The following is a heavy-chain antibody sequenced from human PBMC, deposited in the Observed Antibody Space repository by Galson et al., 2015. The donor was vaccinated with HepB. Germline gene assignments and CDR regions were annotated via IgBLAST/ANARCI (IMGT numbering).Heavy chain of an antibody. CDR2: ISYDGSNK. V-gene: IGHV3-30*18. J-gene: IGHJ6*02. CDR1: GFTFSSYG. CDR3: AKEPDYGDYVDYYYGMDV. Sequence: SLRLSCAASGFTFSSYGMHWVRQAPGKGLEWVAVISYDGSNKYYADSVKGRFTISRDNSKNTLYLQMNSLRAEDTAVYYCAKEPDYGDYVDYYYGMDVWGQGTTVTVSS. D-gene: IGHD4-17*01.